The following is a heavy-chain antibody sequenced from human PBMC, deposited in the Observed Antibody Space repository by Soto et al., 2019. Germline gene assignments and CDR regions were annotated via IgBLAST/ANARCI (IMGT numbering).Heavy chain of an antibody. V-gene: IGHV3-7*01. J-gene: IGHJ3*02. D-gene: IGHD3-10*01. CDR1: GFTFSSYW. CDR2: IKQDGSEK. Sequence: EVQLVESGGGLVQPGGSLRLSCAASGFTFSSYWMSWVRQAPGKGLEWVANIKQDGSEKYYVDSVKGRFTISRDNAKNSLYLQMNSLRAEDTAVYYCEWFRDLRRRWGAFDIWGQGTMVTVSS. CDR3: EWFRDLRRRWGAFDI.